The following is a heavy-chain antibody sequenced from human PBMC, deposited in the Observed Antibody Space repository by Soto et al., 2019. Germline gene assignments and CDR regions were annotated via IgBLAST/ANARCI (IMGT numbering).Heavy chain of an antibody. CDR3: ARAGYCSGGTCFHGNCDY. CDR2: INPKGGST. Sequence: QVQLVQSGAEVKRPGASVKVSCKASGYTFTTYYMHWVRQAPGQGLEWLGIINPKGGSTTYAQKFQGNVTMTRETSTSTVYLERSSLRSEDTGGYYCARAGYCSGGTCFHGNCDYWGQGTLVTVSA. CDR1: GYTFTTYY. J-gene: IGHJ4*02. D-gene: IGHD2-15*01. V-gene: IGHV1-46*01.